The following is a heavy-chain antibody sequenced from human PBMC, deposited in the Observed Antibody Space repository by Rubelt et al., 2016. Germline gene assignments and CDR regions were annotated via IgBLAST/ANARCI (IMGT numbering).Heavy chain of an antibody. J-gene: IGHJ4*02. CDR1: GGSISSSSYY. CDR2: IYYSGST. Sequence: QLQLQESGPGLVKPSETLSLTCTVSGGSISSSSYYWGWIRQPPGKGLEWIGSIYYSGSTYYNPSLKSPVTISVATSKNQFSLKLSSVTAADTAVYYCARRGAIFGVVIYFDYWGQGTLVTVSS. V-gene: IGHV4-39*01. D-gene: IGHD3-3*01. CDR3: ARRGAIFGVVIYFDY.